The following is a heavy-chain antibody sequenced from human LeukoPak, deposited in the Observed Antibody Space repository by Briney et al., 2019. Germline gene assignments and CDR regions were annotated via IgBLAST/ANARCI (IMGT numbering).Heavy chain of an antibody. J-gene: IGHJ3*02. D-gene: IGHD3-16*02. Sequence: SETLSLTCTVSGGSISSGSYYWSWIRQPAGKGLEWIGRIYTSGSTNYNPSLKSRVTISVDTSKNQFSLKLSSVTAADTAVYYCARVSDYVWGSYRSDSWGQGTMVTVSS. CDR3: ARVSDYVWGSYRSDS. CDR1: GGSISSGSYY. V-gene: IGHV4-61*02. CDR2: IYTSGST.